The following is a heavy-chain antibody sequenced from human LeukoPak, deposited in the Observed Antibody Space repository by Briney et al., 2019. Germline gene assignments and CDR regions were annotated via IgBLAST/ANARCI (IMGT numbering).Heavy chain of an antibody. Sequence: GESLRISCKGSGFTFTSYWIGWVRQMPGKGLEWMGIIYPGDSDTRYSPSFQGQVTISADKSVTTAYLHWSSLKASDTAMYYCARQGDYEFDSWGQGTLVIVSS. V-gene: IGHV5-51*01. CDR3: ARQGDYEFDS. D-gene: IGHD4-17*01. CDR2: IYPGDSDT. J-gene: IGHJ4*02. CDR1: GFTFTSYW.